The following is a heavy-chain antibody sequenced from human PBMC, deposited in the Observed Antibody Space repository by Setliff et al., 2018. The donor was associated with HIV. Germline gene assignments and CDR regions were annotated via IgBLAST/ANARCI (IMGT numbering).Heavy chain of an antibody. CDR1: GGSISTYY. Sequence: SETLSLTCTVSGGSISTYYWSWIRQPPGKGLEWIGSIYFTGSSDNNPSLKSRVTLSVDTSKNQFSLKLSSVTAADTAVYYCTRRDVTTGMDSWGPGILVTVSS. J-gene: IGHJ4*02. CDR3: TRRDVTTGMDS. CDR2: IYFTGSS. V-gene: IGHV4-59*08. D-gene: IGHD4-17*01.